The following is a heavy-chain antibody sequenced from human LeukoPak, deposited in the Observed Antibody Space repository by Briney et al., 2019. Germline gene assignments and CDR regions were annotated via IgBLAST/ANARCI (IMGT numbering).Heavy chain of an antibody. J-gene: IGHJ5*02. CDR1: GFTFSNYA. V-gene: IGHV3-23*01. D-gene: IGHD3-10*01. Sequence: GGSLRLSCEASGFTFSNYAMTWVRQTPGKGLEWVSSIIGSGGSTYYADSVKGRFTISRDNSKNTVFLQMNSLRADDTAVYYCARHLLWFGEFSRFDPWGQGTLVTVSS. CDR2: IIGSGGST. CDR3: ARHLLWFGEFSRFDP.